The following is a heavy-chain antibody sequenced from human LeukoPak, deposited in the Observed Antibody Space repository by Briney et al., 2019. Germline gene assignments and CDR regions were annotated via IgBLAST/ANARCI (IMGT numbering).Heavy chain of an antibody. CDR1: GGSFSGYY. CDR2: INHSGST. V-gene: IGHV4-34*01. J-gene: IGHJ4*02. CDR3: ASVRGIAARALGY. Sequence: SETLSLTCAVYGGSFSGYYWSWIRQPPGKGLEWIGEINHSGSTNYNPSLKSRVTISVDTSKNQFSLKLSSVTAADTAVYYCASVRGIAARALGYWGQGTLVTVSP. D-gene: IGHD6-6*01.